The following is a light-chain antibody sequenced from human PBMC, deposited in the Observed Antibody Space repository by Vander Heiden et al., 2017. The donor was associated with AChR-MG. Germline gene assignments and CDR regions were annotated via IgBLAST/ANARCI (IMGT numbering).Light chain of an antibody. V-gene: IGLV8-61*01. CDR2: STN. CDR3: VLYMGSGKFV. Sequence: QTVVTQEPSFSVSPGGTVTLTCGLSSGSVSTSYYPSWYQQTPGQAPRTRIYSTNTRSSGVPDRFSGSILGNTAALTITGAQADDESDYDCVLYMGSGKFVFGTGTKVTVL. J-gene: IGLJ1*01. CDR1: SGSVSTSYY.